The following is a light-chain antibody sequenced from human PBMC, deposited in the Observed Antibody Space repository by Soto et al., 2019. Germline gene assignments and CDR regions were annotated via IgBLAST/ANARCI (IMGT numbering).Light chain of an antibody. CDR2: GAS. CDR3: QQYGSSPFT. Sequence: EIVLTQSPDTLSLSPGERATLSCRASQSVGSYLAWYQQKPGQAPRLLIYGASNRATGIPDRLSGSGSGADFTLIISRLEPEDFVVYYCQQYGSSPFTFGPGTKVHLK. J-gene: IGKJ3*01. CDR1: QSVGSY. V-gene: IGKV3-20*01.